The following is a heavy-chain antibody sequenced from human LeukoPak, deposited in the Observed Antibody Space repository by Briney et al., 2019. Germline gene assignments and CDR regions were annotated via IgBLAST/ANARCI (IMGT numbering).Heavy chain of an antibody. CDR3: ARISAAAGIYYFDY. CDR1: GGSFSAYY. CDR2: IYYSGST. D-gene: IGHD6-13*01. Sequence: SETLSLTCAVYGGSFSAYYWSWIRQPPGKGLEWIGSIYYSGSTYYNPSLKSRVTISVDTSKNQFSLKLSSVTAADTAVYYCARISAAAGIYYFDYWGQGTLVTVSS. J-gene: IGHJ4*02. V-gene: IGHV4-34*01.